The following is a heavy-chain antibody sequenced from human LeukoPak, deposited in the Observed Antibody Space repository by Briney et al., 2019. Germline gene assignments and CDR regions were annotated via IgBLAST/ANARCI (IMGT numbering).Heavy chain of an antibody. D-gene: IGHD6-13*01. Sequence: SETLSLTCTDSGGSISSHCWSRIRQPPGKGLEWIGYIYYSGSTKYNPSLKSRVTISLDTSKNQFSLKLSSVTAADTAVYYCARVQRSRISYLGYYFDYWGQRTLVTVSS. CDR1: GGSISSHC. J-gene: IGHJ4*02. CDR3: ARVQRSRISYLGYYFDY. CDR2: IYYSGST. V-gene: IGHV4-59*11.